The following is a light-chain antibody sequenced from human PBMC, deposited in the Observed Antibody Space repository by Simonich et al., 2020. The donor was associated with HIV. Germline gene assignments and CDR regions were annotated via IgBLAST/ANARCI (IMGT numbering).Light chain of an antibody. CDR2: AVD. CDR3: SSYTTSSTM. Sequence: QSALTQPASVSGSPGQSITISCPGTSSEVGGYNYVSWYQQHPGKAPKLMLYAVDKRHSGVSNRFSGSKSGNTASLTSSGLQAEDEADYYCSSYTTSSTMFGGGTKLTVL. CDR1: SSEVGGYNY. V-gene: IGLV2-14*03. J-gene: IGLJ3*02.